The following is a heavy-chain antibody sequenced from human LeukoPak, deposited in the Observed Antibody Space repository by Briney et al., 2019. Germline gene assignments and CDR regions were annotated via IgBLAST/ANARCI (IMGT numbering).Heavy chain of an antibody. J-gene: IGHJ3*02. V-gene: IGHV1-58*02. CDR3: AADPGYCSGGSCFLKYTFDI. CDR2: ILVGSGNT. Sequence: GASVKVSCKASGFTFTKSAMQWVRQARGQRLEWIGWILVGSGNTNYAQKFQERVTITRDMSTSTAYMELSSLRSEDTAVYYCAADPGYCSGGSCFLKYTFDIWGQGTMVTVSS. D-gene: IGHD2-15*01. CDR1: GFTFTKSA.